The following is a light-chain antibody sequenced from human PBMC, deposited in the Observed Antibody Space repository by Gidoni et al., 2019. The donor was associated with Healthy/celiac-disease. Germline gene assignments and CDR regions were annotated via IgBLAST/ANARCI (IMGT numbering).Light chain of an antibody. CDR3: QQYGSSPRS. Sequence: ELVLTQSPGTLSLSPGERATRSCRASQSVSSSYLAWYQQKPGQAPRLLIYGASSRATGIPDRFSGSGSGTDFTLTISRLEPEDFAVYYCQQYGSSPRSFGGGTKVEIK. V-gene: IGKV3-20*01. J-gene: IGKJ4*01. CDR1: QSVSSSY. CDR2: GAS.